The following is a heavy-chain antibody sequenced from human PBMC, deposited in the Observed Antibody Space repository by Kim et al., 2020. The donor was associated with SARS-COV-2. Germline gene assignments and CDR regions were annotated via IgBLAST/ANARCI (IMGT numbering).Heavy chain of an antibody. CDR1: GYSFTSYW. Sequence: GESLKISCKGSGYSFTSYWIGLVRQMPGKGVEWMGIIYPGDSDTRYRPSFQGQVTISADKSISTAYLQWSSLKASDTAMYYCARRRGDSIAVAGINRGWFDPWGQGTLVTVSS. D-gene: IGHD6-19*01. CDR2: IYPGDSDT. CDR3: ARRRGDSIAVAGINRGWFDP. J-gene: IGHJ5*02. V-gene: IGHV5-51*01.